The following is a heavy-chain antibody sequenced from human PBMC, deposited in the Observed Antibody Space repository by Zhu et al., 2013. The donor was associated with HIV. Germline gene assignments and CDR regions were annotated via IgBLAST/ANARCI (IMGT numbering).Heavy chain of an antibody. V-gene: IGHV1-2*02. J-gene: IGHJ4*02. D-gene: IGHD2-15*01. Sequence: QVQLVQSGAEVKKPGASVKVSCKASGYTFTGYYMHWVRQAPGQGLEWMGWINPNSGGTNYAQKFQGRVTMTRDTSISTAYMELSRLRSDDTAVYYCARQYCSGGSCYSGFYYWGQGTLVTVSS. CDR1: GYTFTGYY. CDR3: ARQYCSGGSCYSGFYY. CDR2: INPNSGGT.